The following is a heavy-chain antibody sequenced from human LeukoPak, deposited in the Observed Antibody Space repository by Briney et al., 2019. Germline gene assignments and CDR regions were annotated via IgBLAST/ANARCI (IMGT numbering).Heavy chain of an antibody. CDR3: ARNGYSDY. Sequence: SETLSLTCAVYGGSFSGYYWSWIRQPPGKGLEWIGEINHSGSTNYNPSLKSRVTISVDTSKNQFSLKLSSVTAADTAVYYCARNGYSDYWGQGTLVTVSS. CDR1: GGSFSGYY. J-gene: IGHJ4*02. CDR2: INHSGST. D-gene: IGHD5-24*01. V-gene: IGHV4-34*01.